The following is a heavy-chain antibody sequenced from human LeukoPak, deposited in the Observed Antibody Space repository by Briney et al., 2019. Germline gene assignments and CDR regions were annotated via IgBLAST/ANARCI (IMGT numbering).Heavy chain of an antibody. D-gene: IGHD2-15*01. CDR2: ISDSGGST. CDR1: GFPFSSYA. Sequence: GGSLRLSCSASGFPFSSYAMHWVRQAPGKGLEYVSAISDSGGSTYYADSVKGRFTISRDNSKDTLYLQMSSLRAEDTAVYFCVRGYSFGPYGMDVWGQGTTVTVSS. V-gene: IGHV3-64D*09. J-gene: IGHJ6*02. CDR3: VRGYSFGPYGMDV.